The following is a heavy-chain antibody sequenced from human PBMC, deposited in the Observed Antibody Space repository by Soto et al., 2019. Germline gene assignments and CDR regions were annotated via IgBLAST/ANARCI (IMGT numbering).Heavy chain of an antibody. CDR2: MNPHSSNT. J-gene: IGHJ4*02. V-gene: IGHV1-8*01. CDR3: ARTLRDYGDYVFDY. Sequence: ASVKVSRKASGYTFTSYHINCVRQATGQGLEWMGWMNPHSSNTGYAQKFQGRVTMTRNTSISTAYMELSSLRSEDTAVYYCARTLRDYGDYVFDYRCQGALVTLSS. CDR1: GYTFTSYH. D-gene: IGHD4-17*01.